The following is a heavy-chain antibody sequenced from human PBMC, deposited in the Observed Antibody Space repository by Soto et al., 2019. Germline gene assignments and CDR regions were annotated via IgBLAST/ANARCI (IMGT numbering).Heavy chain of an antibody. CDR2: IYYSGST. CDR3: VKRSLLMAPT. CDR1: GGSISSGGYY. D-gene: IGHD1-26*01. J-gene: IGHJ4*02. V-gene: IGHV4-31*03. Sequence: SETLSLTCTVSGGSISSGGYYWSWIRQHPGKGLEWIGYIYYSGSTYYNPSLKSRVTISVDTSKNQFSLSLNSVTAADTAVYYCVKRSLLMAPTWGQGIQVTVSS.